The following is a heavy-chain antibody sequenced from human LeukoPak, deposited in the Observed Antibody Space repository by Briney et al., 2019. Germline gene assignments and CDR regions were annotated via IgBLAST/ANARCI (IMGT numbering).Heavy chain of an antibody. CDR1: GFTFSSYA. CDR3: ATDSSGPRGDY. Sequence: GGSLRLSCAASGFTFSSYAMSWVRQAPGKGLEWVSAISGSGSSTYYADSVKGRFTISRDNSKNTLYLQMNSLRAEDTAVYYCATDSSGPRGDYWGQGTLVTVSS. J-gene: IGHJ4*02. CDR2: ISGSGSST. V-gene: IGHV3-23*01. D-gene: IGHD3-22*01.